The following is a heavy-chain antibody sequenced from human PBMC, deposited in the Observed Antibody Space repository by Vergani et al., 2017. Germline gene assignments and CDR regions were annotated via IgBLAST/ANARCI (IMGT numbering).Heavy chain of an antibody. V-gene: IGHV3-30-3*01. Sequence: QVQVVESGGGVVQPGRSLRLSCVASGFTFSTYAMHWVRQAPGKGLEWVAGISLDGSNKYYADSVKGRFTISRDNSKNTLYLQINRLRAEDTAVYYCAEWWSYWGQGTLVTVSS. CDR2: ISLDGSNK. CDR3: AEWWSY. D-gene: IGHD2-15*01. J-gene: IGHJ4*02. CDR1: GFTFSTYA.